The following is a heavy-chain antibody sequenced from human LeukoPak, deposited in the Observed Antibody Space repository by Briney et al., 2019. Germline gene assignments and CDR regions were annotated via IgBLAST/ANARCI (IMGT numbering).Heavy chain of an antibody. D-gene: IGHD2-2*01. CDR3: ARDIDGVVPAADYFDY. Sequence: GGSLRLSCAASGFTFSSYAMHWVRQAPGKGLEYVSAISSNGGSTYYANSVKGRFTISRDNSKNTLYLQMGSLRAEDMAVYYCARDIDGVVPAADYFDYWGQGTLVTVSS. J-gene: IGHJ4*02. CDR2: ISSNGGST. CDR1: GFTFSSYA. V-gene: IGHV3-64*01.